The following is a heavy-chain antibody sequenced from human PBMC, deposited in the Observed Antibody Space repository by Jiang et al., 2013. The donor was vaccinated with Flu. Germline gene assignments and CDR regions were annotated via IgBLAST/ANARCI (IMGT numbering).Heavy chain of an antibody. D-gene: IGHD5-12*01. CDR1: GYRFSTFW. CDR2: IYPGDSDT. Sequence: GAEVKKPGESLKISCKGSGYRFSTFWIAWVRQTPGKGLEWMGMIYPGDSDTRYSPSFQGQVTISVDKSISTAFLQWSTLKASDTAMYYCATGYSGYDSSDVFDSSDSFDIVGPRGQWSPSL. CDR3: ATGYSGYDSSDVFDSSDSFDI. J-gene: IGHJ3*02. V-gene: IGHV5-51*03.